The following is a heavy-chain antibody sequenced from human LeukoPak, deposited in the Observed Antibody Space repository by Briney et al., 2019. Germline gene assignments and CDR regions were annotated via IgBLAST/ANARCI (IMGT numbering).Heavy chain of an antibody. Sequence: ASVKASCKASGGTFSSYAISWVRQAPGQGLEWMGGIIPIFGTANYAQKFQGRVTITTDESTSTAYMELRSLRSDDTAVYYCARGPPLSIAAAGTDYWGQGTLVTVSS. D-gene: IGHD6-13*01. J-gene: IGHJ4*02. CDR3: ARGPPLSIAAAGTDY. CDR1: GGTFSSYA. CDR2: IIPIFGTA. V-gene: IGHV1-69*05.